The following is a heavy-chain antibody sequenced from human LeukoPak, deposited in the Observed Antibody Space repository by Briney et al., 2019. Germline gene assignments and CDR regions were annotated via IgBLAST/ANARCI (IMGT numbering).Heavy chain of an antibody. CDR1: GGSISSSSYY. CDR2: IYYSGST. CDR3: ARRASGGAEDYYYYMDA. D-gene: IGHD2-15*01. Sequence: SETLSLTCTVSGGSISSSSYYWGWIRQPPGKGLEWIGSIYYSGSTYYNPSLKSRVTISVDTSKNQFSLKLSSVTAADTAVYYCARRASGGAEDYYYYMDAWGKGTTVTVSS. J-gene: IGHJ6*03. V-gene: IGHV4-39*01.